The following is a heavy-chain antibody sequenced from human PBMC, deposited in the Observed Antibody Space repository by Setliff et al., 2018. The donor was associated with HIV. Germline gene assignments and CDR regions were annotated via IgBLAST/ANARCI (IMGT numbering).Heavy chain of an antibody. CDR3: AAPLTGPDGFDM. CDR2: FDPEQSET. D-gene: IGHD3-9*01. Sequence: ASVKVSCKASGYTFTGYYMHWVRQAPGQGLEWMGGFDPEQSETVYAQRFQGRVTFTEDTSTDTAYMDLISLTSDDTAVYFCAAPLTGPDGFDMWGQGTMVTVSS. CDR1: GYTFTGYY. J-gene: IGHJ3*02. V-gene: IGHV1-24*01.